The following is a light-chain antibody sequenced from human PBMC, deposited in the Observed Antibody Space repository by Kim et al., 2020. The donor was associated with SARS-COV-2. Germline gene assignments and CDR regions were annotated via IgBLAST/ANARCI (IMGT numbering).Light chain of an antibody. CDR3: QQYNSYPYT. Sequence: SASVGDRVTITCRAIQSISSWLAWYQQKPGKAPKLLIYKASSLESGVPSRFSGSGSGTEFTLTISSLQPDDLATYYCQQYNSYPYTFGQGTKLEI. V-gene: IGKV1-5*03. CDR1: QSISSW. J-gene: IGKJ2*01. CDR2: KAS.